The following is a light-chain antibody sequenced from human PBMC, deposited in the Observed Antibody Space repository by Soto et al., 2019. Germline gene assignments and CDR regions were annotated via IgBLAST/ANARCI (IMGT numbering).Light chain of an antibody. CDR1: QSLSNTY. Sequence: EIVMTQSPVTLSLSPGDRATLSCRASQSLSNTYISWYQQKPGQAPRLLIYGASTRATGIPARFSGSGSGTHFTLTISSLQPEDFALYYCHQDFDLPLTFGGGTKVQIK. CDR3: HQDFDLPLT. CDR2: GAS. V-gene: IGKV3D-7*01. J-gene: IGKJ4*01.